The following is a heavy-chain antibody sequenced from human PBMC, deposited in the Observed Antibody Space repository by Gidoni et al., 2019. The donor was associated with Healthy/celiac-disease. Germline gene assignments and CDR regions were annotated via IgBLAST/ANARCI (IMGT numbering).Heavy chain of an antibody. V-gene: IGHV1-8*01. J-gene: IGHJ3*02. CDR3: ARERSDRTLHDAFDI. CDR2: MNPNSGNT. Sequence: QVQLVQSGAEVKKPGASVKVACKASGDTFTSYDINWVRQATGQGLEWMGWMNPNSGNTGYAQKFPGIVTMTRHTSISTAYLELSSLRSGDTAVYYCARERSDRTLHDAFDIWGQGTMVTVSS. CDR1: GDTFTSYD. D-gene: IGHD1-1*01.